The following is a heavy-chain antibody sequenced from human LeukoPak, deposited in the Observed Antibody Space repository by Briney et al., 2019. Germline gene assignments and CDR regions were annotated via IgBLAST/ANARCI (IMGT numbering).Heavy chain of an antibody. D-gene: IGHD6-13*01. CDR3: AMSPLYSKKSHYFDY. V-gene: IGHV1-18*01. CDR1: GYTFTSYG. CDR2: ISAYNGNT. J-gene: IGHJ4*02. Sequence: ASVKVSCKASGYTFTSYGISWVRQAPGQGREWMGWISAYNGNTNYAQKLQGRVTMTTDTSTSTAYMELRSLRSDDTAVYYCAMSPLYSKKSHYFDYWGQGTLVTVSS.